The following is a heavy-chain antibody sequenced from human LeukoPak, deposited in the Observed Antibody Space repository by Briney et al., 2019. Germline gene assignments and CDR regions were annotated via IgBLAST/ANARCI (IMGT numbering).Heavy chain of an antibody. CDR3: ARAAQSERPPRLNDFWSGYHDY. CDR2: INPNSGGT. V-gene: IGHV1-2*06. CDR1: GYTFTGYY. J-gene: IGHJ4*02. D-gene: IGHD3-3*01. Sequence: ASVTASCTASGYTFTGYYMHWVRQAPGQGLEWMGRINPNSGGTNYAQKFQGRVTMTRDTSISTAYMELSRLRSDDTAVYYCARAAQSERPPRLNDFWSGYHDYWGQGTLVTVSS.